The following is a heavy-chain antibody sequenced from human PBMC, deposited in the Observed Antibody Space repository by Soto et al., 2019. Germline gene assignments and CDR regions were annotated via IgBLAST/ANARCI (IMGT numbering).Heavy chain of an antibody. CDR2: INPNSGGT. J-gene: IGHJ3*01. Sequence: ASVKVSCKASGYTFTGYYMHWVRQAPGQGLEWMGWINPNSGGTNYAQKFQGWVTMTRDTSISTAYMELSRLRSDDTAVYYCAGDLGLAPSVTVGLESWGEGTMVTVSS. CDR3: AGDLGLAPSVTVGLES. CDR1: GYTFTGYY. V-gene: IGHV1-2*04. D-gene: IGHD3-16*01.